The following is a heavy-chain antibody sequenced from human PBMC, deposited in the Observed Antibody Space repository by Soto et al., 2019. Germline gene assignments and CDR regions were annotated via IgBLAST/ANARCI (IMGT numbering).Heavy chain of an antibody. D-gene: IGHD3-22*01. CDR1: GFTFSSYA. CDR3: AKDQELTIYDSSGYYGY. J-gene: IGHJ4*02. V-gene: IGHV3-23*01. Sequence: VQLLESGGGLVQPGGSLRLSCAASGFTFSSYAMSWVHQAPGKGLEWVSAISGSGGSTYYADSVKGRFTISRDNSKNTLYLQMNSLRAEDTAVYYCAKDQELTIYDSSGYYGYWGQGTLVTVSS. CDR2: ISGSGGST.